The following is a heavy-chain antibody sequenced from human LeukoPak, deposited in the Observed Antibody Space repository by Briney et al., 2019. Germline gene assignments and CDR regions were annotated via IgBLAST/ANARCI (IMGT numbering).Heavy chain of an antibody. CDR2: IYTSGST. CDR1: GGSISSYY. J-gene: IGHJ5*02. Sequence: SETLSLTCTVSGGSISSYYWSWIRQPAGKGLEWIGRIYTSGSTNYNPYLKSRVTMSVETSKNQFSLKLSSVTAADTAVYYCARVGDFWYGDQWFDPWGQGTLVTVSS. D-gene: IGHD3-3*01. V-gene: IGHV4-4*07. CDR3: ARVGDFWYGDQWFDP.